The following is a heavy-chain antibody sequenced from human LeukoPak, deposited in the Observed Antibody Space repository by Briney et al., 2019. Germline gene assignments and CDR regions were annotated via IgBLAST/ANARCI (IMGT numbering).Heavy chain of an antibody. D-gene: IGHD2-15*01. CDR1: GYTFTSYA. CDR3: ARGYCSGGSCQLDY. CDR2: SNAGNGNT. Sequence: ASVKVSCKASGYTFTSYAMRWVRQAPGQRLEWMGWSNAGNGNTKYSQEFQGRVTITRDTSASTAYMELSSLRSEDMAVYYCARGYCSGGSCQLDYWGQGTLVTVSS. J-gene: IGHJ4*02. V-gene: IGHV1-3*02.